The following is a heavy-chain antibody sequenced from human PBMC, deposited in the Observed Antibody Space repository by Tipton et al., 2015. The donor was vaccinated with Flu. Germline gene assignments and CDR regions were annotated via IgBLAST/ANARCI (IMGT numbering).Heavy chain of an antibody. D-gene: IGHD5-18*01. V-gene: IGHV5-51*03. J-gene: IGHJ3*02. CDR3: VRQGGAYNYCPHAFDI. CDR1: GYSFTSYW. Sequence: QSGAEVKKPGESLKISCKGSGYSFTSYWIGWVRQMPGKGLEWVGIIYPDDSDTRYSPSFQGQVAISADTSITTAYLQWSSLKASDTAMYYCVRQGGAYNYCPHAFDIWGQGTMVTVSS. CDR2: IYPDDSDT.